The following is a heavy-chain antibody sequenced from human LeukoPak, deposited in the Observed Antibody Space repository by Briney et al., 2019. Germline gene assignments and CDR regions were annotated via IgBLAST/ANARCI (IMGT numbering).Heavy chain of an antibody. J-gene: IGHJ4*02. Sequence: SETLSLTCTVSGYSISSGYYWGWIRQPPGKGLEWIGSIYHSGSTYYNPSLKSRVTISIYTSNNQFSLKLSSVTAADTAVYYCARNDNGDIWVYWGQGTLVTVSS. CDR3: ARNDNGDIWVY. D-gene: IGHD4-17*01. CDR2: IYHSGST. CDR1: GYSISSGYY. V-gene: IGHV4-38-2*02.